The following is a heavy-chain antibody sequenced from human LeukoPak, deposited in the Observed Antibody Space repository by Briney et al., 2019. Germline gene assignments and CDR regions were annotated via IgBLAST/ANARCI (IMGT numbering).Heavy chain of an antibody. CDR2: ISGNGGDT. Sequence: GGSLRLSCAASGFTFTAYAMYWVRQAPGKGLEYVAAISGNGGDTHYADSVKGRFTISRDDSENTLYLQLNNLRAEDTAVYYCARTPLRFLARSSMGASYFDFWGRGTLVTVSS. D-gene: IGHD3-3*01. V-gene: IGHV3-64*02. CDR3: ARTPLRFLARSSMGASYFDF. J-gene: IGHJ4*02. CDR1: GFTFTAYA.